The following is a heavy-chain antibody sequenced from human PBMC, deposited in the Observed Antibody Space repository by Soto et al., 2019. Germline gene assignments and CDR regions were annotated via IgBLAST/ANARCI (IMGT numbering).Heavy chain of an antibody. V-gene: IGHV6-1*01. J-gene: IGHJ4*02. CDR2: TYFRSKWYN. Sequence: SQTLSLTCAISGDSVSSNSAVWNWIRQSPSRGLEWLGRTYFRSKWYNDYAVSVKSRITINPDTSKSQFSLRLSSVTPEDTAVYYCGRESMAGWVGLWGQGALVTVSS. CDR1: GDSVSSNSAV. CDR3: GRESMAGWVGL. D-gene: IGHD6-19*01.